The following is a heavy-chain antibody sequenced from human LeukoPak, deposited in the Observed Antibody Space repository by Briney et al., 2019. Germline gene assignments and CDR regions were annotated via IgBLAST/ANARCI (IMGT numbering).Heavy chain of an antibody. Sequence: GGSLRLSCVVSGFTVSNNYMSWVRQAPRKGLEWVSLIYSGGSTYYADSVKGRFTISRDNSKNTLYLQMNSLRAEDTAVYYCARLDCWGQGTLVTVSS. CDR2: IYSGGST. V-gene: IGHV3-53*01. CDR3: ARLDC. CDR1: GFTVSNNY. J-gene: IGHJ4*02.